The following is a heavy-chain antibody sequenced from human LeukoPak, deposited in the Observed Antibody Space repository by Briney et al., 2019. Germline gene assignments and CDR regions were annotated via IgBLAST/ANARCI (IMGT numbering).Heavy chain of an antibody. CDR2: INSDGSST. D-gene: IGHD3-10*01. CDR1: GFTFSSYW. CDR3: ARGVRDYYGSGPFDY. J-gene: IGHJ4*02. Sequence: GGSLRLSCAASGFTFSSYWMHWVRQAPGKGLVWVSRINSDGSSTSYADSVKGRFTIPSDNAKNTLYLQMNSLRAEDTAVYYCARGVRDYYGSGPFDYWGQGTLVTVSS. V-gene: IGHV3-74*01.